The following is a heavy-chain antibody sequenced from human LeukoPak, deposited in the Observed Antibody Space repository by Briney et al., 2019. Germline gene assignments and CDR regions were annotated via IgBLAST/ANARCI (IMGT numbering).Heavy chain of an antibody. V-gene: IGHV3-30-3*01. Sequence: GRSLRLSCAASGFTFSSYAMHWVRQAPGKGLEWVAVISYDGSNKYHADSVKGRFTISRDNSKNTLYLQMNSLRAEDTAVYYCARDRYYGSAQCPCYYNGMNVWGQGTTVTVSS. J-gene: IGHJ6*02. D-gene: IGHD3-10*01. CDR2: ISYDGSNK. CDR3: ARDRYYGSAQCPCYYNGMNV. CDR1: GFTFSSYA.